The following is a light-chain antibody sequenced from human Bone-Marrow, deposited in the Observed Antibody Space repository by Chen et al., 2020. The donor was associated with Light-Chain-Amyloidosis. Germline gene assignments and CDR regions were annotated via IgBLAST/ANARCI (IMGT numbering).Light chain of an antibody. CDR3: QQYGTSPLT. V-gene: IGKV3-20*01. Sequence: EIVLTQSPGTLSLSPGEGANLSCRASQTISSNYLTWYQQKFGQAPRLLIYGSSSRATGIPDRFTGRGSGTDFTLTINRLEPEDFAMYYCQQYGTSPLTFGGGTKVEIQ. J-gene: IGKJ4*01. CDR1: QTISSNY. CDR2: GSS.